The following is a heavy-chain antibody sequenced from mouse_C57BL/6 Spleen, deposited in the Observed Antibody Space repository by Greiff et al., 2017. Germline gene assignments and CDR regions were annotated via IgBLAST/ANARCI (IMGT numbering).Heavy chain of an antibody. CDR2: INPYNGGT. V-gene: IGHV1-19*01. CDR1: GYTFTDYY. D-gene: IGHD1-1*01. J-gene: IGHJ2*01. CDR3: ARKGYGSSFDD. Sequence: EVQLQQSGPVLVKPGASVKMSCKASGYTFTDYYMNWVKQSHGKSLEWIGVINPYNGGTSYNQKFKGKATLTVDKSSSTAYMELNSLTSEDSAVYYCARKGYGSSFDDWGQGTTLTVSS.